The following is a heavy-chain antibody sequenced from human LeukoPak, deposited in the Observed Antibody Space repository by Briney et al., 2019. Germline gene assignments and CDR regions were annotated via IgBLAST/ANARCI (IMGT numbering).Heavy chain of an antibody. V-gene: IGHV3-23*01. CDR3: AKGGGSGWYVGPDY. J-gene: IGHJ4*02. Sequence: GGSLRLSCAASGFTFSSYAMSWVRQAPGKGLEWVSGISGSGGKTYYADSVKGRITISRDNSKSTLYLRMNSLRAEDTAIYYCAKGGGSGWYVGPDYWGQGTLVTVSS. CDR1: GFTFSSYA. D-gene: IGHD6-19*01. CDR2: ISGSGGKT.